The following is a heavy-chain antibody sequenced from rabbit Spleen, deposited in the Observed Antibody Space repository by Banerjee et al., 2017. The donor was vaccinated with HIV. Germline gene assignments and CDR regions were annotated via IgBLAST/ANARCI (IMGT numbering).Heavy chain of an antibody. V-gene: IGHV1S45*01. CDR2: IHTGSSGTT. CDR3: ARYDDVDRLAYAYDL. D-gene: IGHD6-1*01. Sequence: EQLVESGGGLVQPEGSLTLTCTASGFSFSNKVVMCWVRQAPGKGLEWIACIHTGSSGTTYYASWAKGRFTISKPSSTTVTLKMTSLTAADTATYFCARYDDVDRLAYAYDLWGQGTLVTVS. J-gene: IGHJ3*01. CDR1: GFSFSNKVV.